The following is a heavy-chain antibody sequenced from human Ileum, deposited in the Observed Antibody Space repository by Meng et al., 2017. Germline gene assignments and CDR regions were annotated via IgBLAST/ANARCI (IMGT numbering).Heavy chain of an antibody. CDR2: INTDTGNP. CDR3: AREPQRFDY. Sequence: QVQLLQSGSELNKPGASVQISCKASGYTFTKNGMNWVRQAPGQGLEWIGWINTDTGNPTYAQGFTGRFVFSLDTSVSTAYLQISSLKTEDTAVYYCAREPQRFDYWGQGTLVTVSS. J-gene: IGHJ4*02. CDR1: GYTFTKNG. V-gene: IGHV7-4-1*02.